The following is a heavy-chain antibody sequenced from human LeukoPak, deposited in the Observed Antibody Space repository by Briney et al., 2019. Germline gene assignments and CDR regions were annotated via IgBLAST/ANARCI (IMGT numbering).Heavy chain of an antibody. CDR2: IYYSGST. D-gene: IGHD6-13*01. CDR1: GGSISSSSYY. J-gene: IGHJ5*02. V-gene: IGHV4-39*01. Sequence: PSETLSLTCTVSGGSISSSSYYWGWIRQPPGKGLEWIGSIYYSGSTYYNPSLKSRVTISVDTSKNQFSLKLSSVTAADTAVYYCARQDGGQQLQFGWFDPWGQGTLVTVSS. CDR3: ARQDGGQQLQFGWFDP.